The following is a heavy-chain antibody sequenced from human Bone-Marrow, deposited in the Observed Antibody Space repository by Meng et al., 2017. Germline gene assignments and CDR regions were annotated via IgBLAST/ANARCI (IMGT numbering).Heavy chain of an antibody. CDR1: GGSFSGYY. Sequence: VPLKQWGAGLFKPSETLSLTFAVYGGSFSGYYWSWIRQPPGKGLEWIGEINHSGSTNYNPSLKSRVTISVDTSKNQFSLKLSSVTAADTAVYYCARGTRPLLFQHWGQGTLVTVSS. CDR3: ARGTRPLLFQH. V-gene: IGHV4-34*01. D-gene: IGHD1-1*01. J-gene: IGHJ1*01. CDR2: INHSGST.